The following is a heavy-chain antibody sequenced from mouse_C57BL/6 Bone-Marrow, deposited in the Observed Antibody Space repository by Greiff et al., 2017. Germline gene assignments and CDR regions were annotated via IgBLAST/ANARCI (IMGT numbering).Heavy chain of an antibody. CDR1: GYTFTDYY. V-gene: IGHV1-26*01. D-gene: IGHD1-1*01. CDR2: INPNNGGT. Sequence: EVQLQQSGPELVKPGASVKISCKASGYTFTDYYMNWVKQSHGKSLEWIGDINPNNGGTSYNQKFKGKATLTVDKSSSTAYMELRSLTSEDSAVYYCEVITTVVATGDYFDYWGQGTTLTVSS. CDR3: EVITTVVATGDYFDY. J-gene: IGHJ2*01.